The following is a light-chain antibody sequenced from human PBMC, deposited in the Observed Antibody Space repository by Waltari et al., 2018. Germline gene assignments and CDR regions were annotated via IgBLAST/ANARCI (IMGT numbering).Light chain of an antibody. CDR2: GTS. J-gene: IGKJ1*01. CDR1: QSVSRA. CDR3: QHYVRIPAA. Sequence: EIVLTQSPVPLSLSPGERATLPCRASQSVSRALAWYQQKPGQAPRLLIYGTSNRATGIPDTFSGSGSGTEFRRTSSRLEPDDVAVYFCQHYVRIPAAFGQGTKVEIK. V-gene: IGKV3-20*01.